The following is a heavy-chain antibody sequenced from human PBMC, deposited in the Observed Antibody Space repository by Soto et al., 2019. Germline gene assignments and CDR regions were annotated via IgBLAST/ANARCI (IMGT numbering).Heavy chain of an antibody. CDR3: ARGLGSGDY. CDR2: INPNGGST. CDR1: GYTLTNFY. J-gene: IGHJ4*02. D-gene: IGHD6-25*01. Sequence: GASVKVSCKASGYTLTNFYIHWVRQAPGQGLEWMGIINPNGGSTNYAHNFQGRVTITRDTSTSTVYMDLSSLRSEDTAVYYCARGLGSGDYPGRGTRVTVSS. V-gene: IGHV1-46*03.